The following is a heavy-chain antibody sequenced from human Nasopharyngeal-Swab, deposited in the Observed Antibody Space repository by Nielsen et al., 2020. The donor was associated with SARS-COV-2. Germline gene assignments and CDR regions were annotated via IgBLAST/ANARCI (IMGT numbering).Heavy chain of an antibody. J-gene: IGHJ3*02. D-gene: IGHD3-3*01. CDR2: IYYSGST. CDR1: GGPISSSSYY. V-gene: IGHV4-39*07. CDR3: ASHPLADITIFGVVTRGAFDI. Sequence: GSLRLSCTVSGGPISSSSYYWGWIRQPPGKGLEWIGSIYYSGSTYYNPSLKSRVTISVDTSKNQFSLKLSSVTAADTAVYYCASHPLADITIFGVVTRGAFDIWGQGTMVTVS.